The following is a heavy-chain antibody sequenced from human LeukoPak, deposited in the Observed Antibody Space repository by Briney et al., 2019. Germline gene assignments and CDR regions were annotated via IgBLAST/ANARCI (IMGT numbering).Heavy chain of an antibody. CDR3: ATSIVGLTYDGHFQH. CDR2: IFNGGST. CDR1: GFAVSSNH. Sequence: GGSLRLSCAASGFAVSSNHMNWVRQAPGKGLEWVSVIFNGGSTYYADSVKGRFTISRDDSKNTLYLQMNSLRAEDTAVYYCATSIVGLTYDGHFQHWGQGTLVTVSS. V-gene: IGHV3-53*01. J-gene: IGHJ1*01. D-gene: IGHD1-26*01.